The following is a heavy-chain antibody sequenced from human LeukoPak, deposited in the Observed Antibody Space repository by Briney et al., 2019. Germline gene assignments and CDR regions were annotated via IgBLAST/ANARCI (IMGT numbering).Heavy chain of an antibody. CDR3: ARVSSGYYFDY. J-gene: IGHJ4*02. D-gene: IGHD3-22*01. CDR1: GFNFRSYW. V-gene: IGHV3-7*01. Sequence: GGSLRLSCAASGFNFRSYWMSWVRQAPGKGLEWVANIKQDGKGKYYVDSVKGRFTISRDNAKNSLYLQMNSLRAEDTAVYYCARVSSGYYFDYWGQGTLVTVSS. CDR2: IKQDGKGK.